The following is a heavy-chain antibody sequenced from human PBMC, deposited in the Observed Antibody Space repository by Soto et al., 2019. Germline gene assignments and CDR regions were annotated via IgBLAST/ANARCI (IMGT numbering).Heavy chain of an antibody. CDR2: IGGRGNSA. Sequence: PGGSLRLSCAASGFIFTNYAMNWVRQAPGKGLEWVSVIGGRGNSAYYADSVQGRFTISRDNSKNTLSLQMSSLTADDTAIYYCVTEGRAFFHFWGRGTMVT. J-gene: IGHJ3*01. CDR3: VTEGRAFFHF. CDR1: GFIFTNYA. V-gene: IGHV3-23*01.